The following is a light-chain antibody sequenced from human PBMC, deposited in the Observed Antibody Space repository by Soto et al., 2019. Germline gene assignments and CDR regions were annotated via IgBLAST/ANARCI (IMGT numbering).Light chain of an antibody. CDR1: QSVSGN. Sequence: EIVMTQSPATLSVSPGERAALSCRAGQSVSGNLAWYQQKPGQAPRLLIYGASNRATGIPARFSGSGSGTEFTLTISSLQSEDFAIYYCQQYNNWPPWTFGQGTKVEI. V-gene: IGKV3D-15*01. CDR3: QQYNNWPPWT. CDR2: GAS. J-gene: IGKJ1*01.